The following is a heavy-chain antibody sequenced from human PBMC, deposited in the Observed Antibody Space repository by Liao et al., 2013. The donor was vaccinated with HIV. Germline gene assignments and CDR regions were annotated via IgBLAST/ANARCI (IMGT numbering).Heavy chain of an antibody. CDR3: ARDPRSAFDF. J-gene: IGHJ3*01. CDR1: GYSVSSGDYY. V-gene: IGHV4-61*02. CDR2: LYTSGST. Sequence: QVLLQESGPGLVKPSQTLSLTCTVSGYSVSSGDYYWTWIRQPAGKGLEWIGRLYTSGSTNYNPSLKSRITMSIDTSKNQFSLRLRSVTAADTAVYYCARDPRSAFDFWGQGTMVTVS.